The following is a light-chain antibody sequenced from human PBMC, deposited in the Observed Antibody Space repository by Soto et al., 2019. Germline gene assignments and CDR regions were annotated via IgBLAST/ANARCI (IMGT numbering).Light chain of an antibody. CDR1: QSVSNN. CDR2: GAS. CDR3: QQYNNWPRGT. J-gene: IGKJ1*01. V-gene: IGKV3-15*01. Sequence: IVMTQSPAALSVSPGEGATLSCRASQSVSNNFAWYQQKPGQAPRLLIYGASTRATGIPARFSGSGSGTDFTLTISSLQSEDCAVYYCQQYNNWPRGTLGQGTKVEIK.